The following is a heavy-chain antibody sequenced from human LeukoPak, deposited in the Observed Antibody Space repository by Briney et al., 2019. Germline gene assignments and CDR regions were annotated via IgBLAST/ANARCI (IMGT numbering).Heavy chain of an antibody. J-gene: IGHJ4*02. CDR3: ARRGWDNYFDY. D-gene: IGHD6-19*01. V-gene: IGHV4-34*01. CDR1: GGAISSYY. CDR2: INHSGST. Sequence: SETLSLTCTVSGGAISSYYWSWIRQPPGKGLEWIGEINHSGSTNYNPSLKSRVPSRKSRVTISVDTSKNQFSLHLSSLSAADTAVYYCARRGWDNYFDYWGQGILVTVSS.